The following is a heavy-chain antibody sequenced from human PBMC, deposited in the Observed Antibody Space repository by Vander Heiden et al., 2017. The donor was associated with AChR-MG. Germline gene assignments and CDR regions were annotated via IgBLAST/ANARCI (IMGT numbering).Heavy chain of an antibody. D-gene: IGHD2-2*02. Sequence: QVQLVESGGGVVQPGRSLRLSCAASGFTFSSYGMHWVRQAPGKGLEWVAVIWYDGSNKYYADSVKGRFTISRDNSKNTLYLQMNSLRAEDTAVYYCARRYCSSTSCYIGYYYYYMDVWGKGTTVTVSS. CDR3: ARRYCSSTSCYIGYYYYYMDV. J-gene: IGHJ6*03. CDR2: IWYDGSNK. CDR1: GFTFSSYG. V-gene: IGHV3-33*01.